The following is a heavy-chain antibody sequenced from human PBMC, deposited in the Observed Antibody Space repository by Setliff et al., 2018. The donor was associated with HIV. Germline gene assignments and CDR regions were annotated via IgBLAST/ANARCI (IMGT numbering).Heavy chain of an antibody. V-gene: IGHV1-8*02. D-gene: IGHD2-8*01. CDR3: ARAPARANGVFDF. Sequence: ASVNVSCKTSGYTFVHFDIDWVRHAPGQGLEWIGWMTPLTASTGYSRKFQGRVALTRDLSTGTAYMELNSLISNDTAVYYCARAPARANGVFDFWGQGSLVTVSS. J-gene: IGHJ4*01. CDR1: GYTFVHFD. CDR2: MTPLTAST.